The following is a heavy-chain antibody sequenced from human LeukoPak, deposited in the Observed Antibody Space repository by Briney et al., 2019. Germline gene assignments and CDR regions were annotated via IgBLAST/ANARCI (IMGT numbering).Heavy chain of an antibody. CDR1: GVSMSSNNW. V-gene: IGHV4-4*02. J-gene: IGHJ4*02. Sequence: SGTLSLTCAVSGVSMSSNNWWSWVRQLPGKGLEWIGEIHGSGSTNYNPSLKSRVTISVDKSKDQFSLKLSSVTAADTAVYYCARHEGFSQKDWGQGTQVTVS. CDR2: IHGSGST. CDR3: ARHEGFSQKD.